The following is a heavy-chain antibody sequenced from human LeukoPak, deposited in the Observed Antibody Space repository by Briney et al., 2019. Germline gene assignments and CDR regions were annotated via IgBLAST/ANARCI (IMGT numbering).Heavy chain of an antibody. D-gene: IGHD2/OR15-2a*01. CDR2: ISSGGDIM. J-gene: IGHJ1*01. V-gene: IGHV3-11*01. CDR3: ATNLIGAGEYFQQ. Sequence: GGSLRLSCAASGLRFSDYYVSWIRQAPGKGLQWVSYISSGGDIMHYADSVKGRFTSSRDNAKNSGYLEMNSLGAEDTAVYYCATNLIGAGEYFQQWGQGTLVTGSS. CDR1: GLRFSDYY.